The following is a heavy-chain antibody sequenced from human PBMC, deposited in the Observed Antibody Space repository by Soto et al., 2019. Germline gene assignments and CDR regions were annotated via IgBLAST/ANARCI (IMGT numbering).Heavy chain of an antibody. CDR2: ISYDGSNK. CDR1: GFTFSCYG. Sequence: QVQLVESGGGVVQPGRSLRLSCAASGFTFSCYGMHWVRQAPGKGLEWAAVISYDGSNKYYADSVKGRFTLSRDKSKNTLYLLMHSLRAEDTAGYYCAKDLLRYFDWSPLDYWGQGTLVTVS. V-gene: IGHV3-30*18. J-gene: IGHJ4*02. D-gene: IGHD3-9*01. CDR3: AKDLLRYFDWSPLDY.